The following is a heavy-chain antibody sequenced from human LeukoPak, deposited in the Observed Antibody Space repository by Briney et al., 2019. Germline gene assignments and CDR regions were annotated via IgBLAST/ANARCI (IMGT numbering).Heavy chain of an antibody. Sequence: SETLSLTCAVYGGSFSGYYWSWIRQPPGKGLEWIGEINHSGSTNYNPSLKSRVTISVDTSKNQFSLRLSSVTAADTAVYYCARDDYYYGSGSYYLVYFDYWGQGTLVTVSS. CDR1: GGSFSGYY. CDR3: ARDDYYYGSGSYYLVYFDY. D-gene: IGHD3-10*01. V-gene: IGHV4-34*01. CDR2: INHSGST. J-gene: IGHJ4*02.